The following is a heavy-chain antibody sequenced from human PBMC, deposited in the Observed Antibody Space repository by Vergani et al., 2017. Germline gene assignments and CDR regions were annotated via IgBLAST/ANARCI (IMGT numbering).Heavy chain of an antibody. CDR2: IYYSGST. V-gene: IGHV4-39*01. CDR3: VMDAINYDVLTGYYIGLDS. Sequence: QLQLQESGPGLVKPSATLSLTCSVSGASIRSSNYYWGWIRQPPGKGLEWIASIYYSGSTYYNPSLKSRVTISVDTSKNQFSLKLSSVTAADTAVYYCVMDAINYDVLTGYYIGLDSWGQGTLVTVSS. D-gene: IGHD3-9*01. CDR1: GASIRSSNYY. J-gene: IGHJ4*02.